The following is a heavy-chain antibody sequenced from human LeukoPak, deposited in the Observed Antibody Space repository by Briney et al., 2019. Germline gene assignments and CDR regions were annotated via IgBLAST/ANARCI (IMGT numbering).Heavy chain of an antibody. D-gene: IGHD3-10*01. J-gene: IGHJ3*02. CDR3: ARFMVRGVHRAFDI. CDR1: GDSINSYY. CDR2: IYYTGST. V-gene: IGHV4-59*01. Sequence: PSETLSFTCTVSGDSINSYYWSWIRQGKGLEWIGYIYYTGSTNYNPSLKSRVTISVDTSKTYFSLKVTSLTAADAAVYYCARFMVRGVHRAFDIWGQGTMVTVSS.